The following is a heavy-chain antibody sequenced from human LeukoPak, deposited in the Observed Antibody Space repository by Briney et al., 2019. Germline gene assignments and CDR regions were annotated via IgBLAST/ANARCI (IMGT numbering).Heavy chain of an antibody. V-gene: IGHV4-31*03. J-gene: IGHJ4*02. D-gene: IGHD5-18*01. Sequence: SETLSLTRTVSGVSISSGGYYWSWIRQHPGKGLEWIGYISYSGSTYYNPSLNSRVTISVGTSKSQFSLKLSFVTAADTAVYYCARVRGYSYGELDYWGRGTLVTVSS. CDR2: ISYSGST. CDR3: ARVRGYSYGELDY. CDR1: GVSISSGGYY.